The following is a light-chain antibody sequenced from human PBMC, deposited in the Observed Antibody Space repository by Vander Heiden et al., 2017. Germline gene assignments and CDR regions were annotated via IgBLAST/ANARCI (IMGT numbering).Light chain of an antibody. Sequence: SYELPQPPSVSVSPGQTARITCSGDALPKQYAYWYQQKPGQAPVLGIYKDSERPSGIPERFSGSSSGTTVTLTISGVQAEDEADYYGQSADSSGTYVFGTGTKVTVL. V-gene: IGLV3-25*03. J-gene: IGLJ1*01. CDR2: KDS. CDR3: QSADSSGTYV. CDR1: ALPKQY.